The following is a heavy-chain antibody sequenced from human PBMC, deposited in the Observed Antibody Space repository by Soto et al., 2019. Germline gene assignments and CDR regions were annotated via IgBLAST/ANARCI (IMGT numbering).Heavy chain of an antibody. Sequence: GSLRLSCAASGFTFSSYWMSWVRQAPGKGLEWVANIKQDGSEKYYVDSVKGRFTISRDNAKNSLYLQMNSLRAEDTAVYYCAKNWGSGNYFDYWGQGTLVTVSS. CDR1: GFTFSSYW. CDR2: IKQDGSEK. V-gene: IGHV3-7*03. D-gene: IGHD7-27*01. J-gene: IGHJ4*02. CDR3: AKNWGSGNYFDY.